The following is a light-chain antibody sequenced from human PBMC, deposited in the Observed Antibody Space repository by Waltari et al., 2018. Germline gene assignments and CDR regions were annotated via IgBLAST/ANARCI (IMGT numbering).Light chain of an antibody. CDR3: QQYYSTPRT. CDR2: WAS. Sequence: DIVMTQSPDSLAVSLGERATINCKSSQYVLYSSNNKNYLAWYQQKPGQPPKLLIYWASARESGVPDRFSGSGSGTDFTLTISSLQAEGVAVYYCQQYYSTPRTFGQGTKVEIK. V-gene: IGKV4-1*01. J-gene: IGKJ1*01. CDR1: QYVLYSSNNKNY.